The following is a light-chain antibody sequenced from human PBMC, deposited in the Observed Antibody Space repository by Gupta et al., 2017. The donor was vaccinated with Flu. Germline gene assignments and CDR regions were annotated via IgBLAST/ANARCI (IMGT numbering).Light chain of an antibody. J-gene: IGKJ2*01. CDR1: QNIGIS. V-gene: IGKV1-39*01. CDR3: QQTYSPPQDT. Sequence: DIHMTQSPSSLSASIGDTVSIACRASQNIGISLIWYQQKPGKAPQLIIYAASTLQPGVPSRFSGSGSGTYFTLTITGLQPEDFASYHCQQTYSPPQDTFGQWTNLESK. CDR2: AAS.